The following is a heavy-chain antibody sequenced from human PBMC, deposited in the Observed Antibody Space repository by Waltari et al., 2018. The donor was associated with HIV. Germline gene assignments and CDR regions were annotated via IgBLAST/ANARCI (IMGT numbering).Heavy chain of an antibody. CDR3: ARDGAWQQLVQVAFDG. CDR1: NYIFENYG. J-gene: IGHJ3*01. D-gene: IGHD6-13*01. CDR2: ISNYNGNT. V-gene: IGHV1-18*01. Sequence: HVQLVQSGPEVRKPGASVKISCRASNYIFENYGFSWVRQVPGQGLEWLGWISNYNGNTKYAQKFQGRVTMTINKPTMTAHMELRRLTSDVRAVYYCARDGAWQQLVQVAFDGWGRGTSVTVSS.